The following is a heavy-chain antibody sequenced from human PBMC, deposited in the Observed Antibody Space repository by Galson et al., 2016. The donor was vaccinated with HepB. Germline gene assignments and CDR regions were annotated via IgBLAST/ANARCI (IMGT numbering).Heavy chain of an antibody. D-gene: IGHD6-13*01. J-gene: IGHJ6*03. Sequence: SETLSLTCTVSGDSISNSYWSWIRQPPGKGLEWIGYISSSGSTLYNPSLKSRVTVSADTSKNQFSLQLNSVTPEDTAVYYCARDETRYNSSLNYYYYYYMDVWGKGTTVTVSS. CDR3: ARDETRYNSSLNYYYYYYMDV. CDR1: GDSISNSY. CDR2: ISSSGST. V-gene: IGHV4-59*12.